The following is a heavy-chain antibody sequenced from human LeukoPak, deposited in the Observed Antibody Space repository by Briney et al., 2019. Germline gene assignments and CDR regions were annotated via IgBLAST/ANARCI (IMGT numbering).Heavy chain of an antibody. CDR2: ISAYNGNT. Sequence: ASVKVSCKASGYTFATYGVSWVRQAPGQGLEWLGWISAYNGNTNYQQKIQGRATMTTDTSTNTAYMELRSLRSDDTAVYYCARDFNKVEARWGQGTLVTASS. CDR3: ARDFNKVEAR. CDR1: GYTFATYG. V-gene: IGHV1-18*01. J-gene: IGHJ4*02. D-gene: IGHD2-15*01.